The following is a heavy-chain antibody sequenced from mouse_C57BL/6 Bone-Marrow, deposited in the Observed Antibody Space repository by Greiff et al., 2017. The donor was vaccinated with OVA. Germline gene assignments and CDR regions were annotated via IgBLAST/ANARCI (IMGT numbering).Heavy chain of an antibody. Sequence: EVQLQQSGPELVKPGASVKISCKASGYTFTDYYMNWVKQSHGKSLEWIGDINPNNGGTSYNQKFKGKATLTVDKSSSTAYMELRSLTSEDSAVYYCASRGYYGSSYFAYWGQGTLVTVSA. CDR1: GYTFTDYY. J-gene: IGHJ3*01. D-gene: IGHD1-1*01. V-gene: IGHV1-26*01. CDR2: INPNNGGT. CDR3: ASRGYYGSSYFAY.